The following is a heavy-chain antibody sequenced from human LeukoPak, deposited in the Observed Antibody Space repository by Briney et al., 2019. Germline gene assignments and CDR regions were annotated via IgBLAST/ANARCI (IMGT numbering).Heavy chain of an antibody. D-gene: IGHD2-2*01. CDR1: GYSISSGDQ. Sequence: SETLSLSCGVSGYSISSGDQWAWIRQSPEKGLEWIGSIYHSGSAHYNPSLKSRVTISVETSKNQFSLNMYSVTAADTAVYYCARDPRWLTPDCTSTSCYESYFDPWGQGTLVTVSS. V-gene: IGHV4-38-2*02. CDR2: IYHSGSA. J-gene: IGHJ5*02. CDR3: ARDPRWLTPDCTSTSCYESYFDP.